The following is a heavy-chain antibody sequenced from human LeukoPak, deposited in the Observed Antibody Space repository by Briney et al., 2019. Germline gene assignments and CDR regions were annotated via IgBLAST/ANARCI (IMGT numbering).Heavy chain of an antibody. CDR2: ISSNGLST. CDR1: GFIFSDYA. Sequence: GGSLRLSCAASGFIFSDYAMHWVRQAPGKGLEYVSAISSNGLSTNYASSVKGRFTISRDNSKNTLYLQMGSLRAEDTAVYYCARIRSTPVGLDYWGQGTLVTVS. J-gene: IGHJ4*02. D-gene: IGHD4-23*01. V-gene: IGHV3-64*01. CDR3: ARIRSTPVGLDY.